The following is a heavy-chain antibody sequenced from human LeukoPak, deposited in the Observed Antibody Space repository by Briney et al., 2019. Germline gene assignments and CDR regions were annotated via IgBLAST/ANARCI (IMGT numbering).Heavy chain of an antibody. J-gene: IGHJ6*02. Sequence: SETLSLTCAVYGGSFSGYYWSWIRQPPGKGLEWIGEINHSGSTNYNPSLKSRVTISVDTSKNQFSLKLSSVTAADTAVYYCARYSRTVRGMDVWGQGTTVTVSS. CDR1: GGSFSGYY. CDR2: INHSGST. D-gene: IGHD5-18*01. CDR3: ARYSRTVRGMDV. V-gene: IGHV4-34*01.